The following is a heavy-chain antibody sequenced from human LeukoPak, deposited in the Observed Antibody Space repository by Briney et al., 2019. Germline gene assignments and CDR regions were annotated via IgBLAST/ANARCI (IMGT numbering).Heavy chain of an antibody. CDR3: AILDYSNYEGYFDY. CDR1: GFTFSSYA. CDR2: ISGSGGST. J-gene: IGHJ4*02. D-gene: IGHD4-11*01. V-gene: IGHV3-23*01. Sequence: PGGSLRLSCAASGFTFSSYAMSWVRQAPGKRLEWVSAISGSGGSTYYADSVKGRFTISRDNSKNTLYLQMNSLRAEDTAVYYCAILDYSNYEGYFDYWGQGTLVTVSS.